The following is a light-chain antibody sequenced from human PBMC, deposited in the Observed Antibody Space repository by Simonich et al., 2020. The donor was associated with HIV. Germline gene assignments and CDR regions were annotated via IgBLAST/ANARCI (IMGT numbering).Light chain of an antibody. CDR1: SSDVGGYNY. CDR2: DVS. V-gene: IGLV2-11*01. CDR3: CSYALNYYV. J-gene: IGLJ1*01. Sequence: QSALTQPRSVSWSPGQSVTISCTGTSSDVGGYNYVSWYHKHPDKAPTLMIYDVSKWPSGVPDRFSGSKSGNTASLTISGLQAEDEADYYCCSYALNYYVFGTGTKVAVL.